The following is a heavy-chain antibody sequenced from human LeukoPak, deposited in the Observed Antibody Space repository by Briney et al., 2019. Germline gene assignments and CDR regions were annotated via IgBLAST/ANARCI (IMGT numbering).Heavy chain of an antibody. V-gene: IGHV4-34*01. Sequence: SQTLSLTCAVYDGSFSGYYCSWIRQPPGKGLEWIGEINHSGSANYNPSLKSRVTILLDTSKNQFSLNLSSVTAADTAVYYCARRPRGVIIKTWFDSWGQGTLVTVSS. D-gene: IGHD3-10*01. CDR1: DGSFSGYY. CDR2: INHSGSA. J-gene: IGHJ5*01. CDR3: ARRPRGVIIKTWFDS.